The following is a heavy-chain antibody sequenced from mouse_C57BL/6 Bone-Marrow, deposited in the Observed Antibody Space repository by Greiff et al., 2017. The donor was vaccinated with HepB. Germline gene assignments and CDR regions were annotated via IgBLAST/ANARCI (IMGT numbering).Heavy chain of an antibody. V-gene: IGHV1-78*01. Sequence: VKLVESDAELVKPGASVKISCKVSGYTFTDHTIHWMKQRPEQGLEWIGYIYPRDGSTKYNEKFKGKATLTADKSSSTAYMQLNSLTSEDSAVYFYARYDYYGSSYRYFDVWGTGTTVTVSS. CDR2: IYPRDGST. J-gene: IGHJ1*03. CDR3: ARYDYYGSSYRYFDV. CDR1: GYTFTDHT. D-gene: IGHD1-1*01.